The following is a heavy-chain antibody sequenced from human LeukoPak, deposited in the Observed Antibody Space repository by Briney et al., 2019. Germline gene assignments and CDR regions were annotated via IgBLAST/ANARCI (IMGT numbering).Heavy chain of an antibody. CDR2: INHSGST. V-gene: IGHV4-34*01. CDR1: GGSFSGYY. CDR3: ARYYYYYYYMDV. J-gene: IGHJ6*03. Sequence: SETLSLTCAVYGGSFSGYYWSWIRQPPGKGLEWIGEINHSGSTNYNPSLKSRVTISVDTSKNQFSLKLSSVTAADTAVYYCARYYYYYYYMDVWGKGTTVTVSS.